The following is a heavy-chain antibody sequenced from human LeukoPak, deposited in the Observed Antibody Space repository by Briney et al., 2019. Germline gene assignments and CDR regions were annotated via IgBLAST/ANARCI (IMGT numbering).Heavy chain of an antibody. V-gene: IGHV3-21*06. CDR1: KFTFDTYT. CDR2: ITGSGTYI. D-gene: IGHD6-13*01. CDR3: ARTLAAAGTGFDY. J-gene: IGHJ4*02. Sequence: GGSLRLSCAASKFTFDTYTMNWVRQAPGKGLEWVSSITGSGTYIYYIDSVKGRFTISRDNAKSSLYLQMNSLRPEDTAVYYCARTLAAAGTGFDYWGQGTLVTVSS.